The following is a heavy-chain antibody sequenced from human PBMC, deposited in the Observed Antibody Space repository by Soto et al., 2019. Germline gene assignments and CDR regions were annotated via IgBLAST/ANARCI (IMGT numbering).Heavy chain of an antibody. D-gene: IGHD2-8*01. CDR1: GFSFSNAW. J-gene: IGHJ3*02. CDR3: TTDRLYDDPGAFDI. CDR2: IKSKTDGGTT. Sequence: PVGSLRLSCAASGFSFSNAWMSWVRQAPGKGLEWVGRIKSKTDGGTTDYAAPVKGRFTISRDDSKNTLYLQMNSLKTEDTAVYYCTTDRLYDDPGAFDISGQGTMVTV. V-gene: IGHV3-15*01.